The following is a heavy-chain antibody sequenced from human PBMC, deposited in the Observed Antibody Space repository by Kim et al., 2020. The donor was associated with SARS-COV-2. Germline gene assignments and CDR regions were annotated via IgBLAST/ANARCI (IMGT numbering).Heavy chain of an antibody. J-gene: IGHJ4*02. CDR1: GYTFTNYW. V-gene: IGHV5-51*01. CDR3: ARHLTTEGTRGGF. D-gene: IGHD4-17*01. CDR2: IYPGNSDT. Sequence: GESLKISCKGSGYTFTNYWIGWVRQMPGKGLEWMGIIYPGNSDTRYSPSFQGQVTISADKSISTAYVQWSSLKASDTAMYYCARHLTTEGTRGGFWGQGTQVTVSS.